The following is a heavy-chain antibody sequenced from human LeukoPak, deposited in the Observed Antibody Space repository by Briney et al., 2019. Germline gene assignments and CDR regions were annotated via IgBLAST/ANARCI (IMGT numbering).Heavy chain of an antibody. V-gene: IGHV1-18*01. Sequence: KFQGRVTVTTDTSTTTAYMELRSLRSDDTAVYYCARDRAAGPYYFDYWGQGTLVTVSS. D-gene: IGHD6-13*01. J-gene: IGHJ4*02. CDR3: ARDRAAGPYYFDY.